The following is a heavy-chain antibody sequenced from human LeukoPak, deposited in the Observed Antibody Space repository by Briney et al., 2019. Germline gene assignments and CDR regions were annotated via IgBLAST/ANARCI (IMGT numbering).Heavy chain of an antibody. CDR1: GYTFTSYG. CDR3: ARDSGVWFDP. J-gene: IGHJ5*02. D-gene: IGHD3-10*01. Sequence: GASVKVSCKASGYTFTSYGISWVRQAPGQGLEWMGWINPNSGGTNYAQKFQGRVTKTRDTSISTAYMELSRLRSDDTAVYYCARDSGVWFDPWGQGTLVTVSS. V-gene: IGHV1-2*02. CDR2: INPNSGGT.